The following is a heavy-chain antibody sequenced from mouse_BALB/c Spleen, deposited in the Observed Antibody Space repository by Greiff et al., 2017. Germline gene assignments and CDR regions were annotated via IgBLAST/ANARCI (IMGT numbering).Heavy chain of an antibody. J-gene: IGHJ3*01. V-gene: IGHV5-6-5*01. CDR3: AREEVRPWFAY. CDR2: ISSGGST. Sequence: EVKLMESGGGLVQPGGSLKLSCAASGFTFSSYAMSWVRQTPEKRLEWVASISSGGSTYYPDSVKGRFTISRDNARNILYLQMSSLRSEDTAMYYCAREEVRPWFAYWGQGTLVTVSA. D-gene: IGHD2-14*01. CDR1: GFTFSSYA.